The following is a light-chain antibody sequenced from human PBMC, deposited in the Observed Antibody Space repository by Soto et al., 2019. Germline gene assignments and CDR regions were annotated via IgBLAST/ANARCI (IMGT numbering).Light chain of an antibody. V-gene: IGKV3-20*01. Sequence: VLGQCVDTGGRCIGEKTTLSCRARQSVSSSYLAWYQQKPGQAPRLLIYGASNRATGIPDRFSVSGPGTAYNLTIRSRQPDEFAVYNCQQSATPATFTQGTKVDIK. CDR1: QSVSSSY. J-gene: IGKJ1*01. CDR3: QQSATPAT. CDR2: GAS.